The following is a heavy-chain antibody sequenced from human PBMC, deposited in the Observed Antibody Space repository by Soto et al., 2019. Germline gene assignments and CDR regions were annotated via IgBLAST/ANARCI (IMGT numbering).Heavy chain of an antibody. CDR2: ISGGGDET. J-gene: IGHJ4*02. V-gene: IGHV3-23*01. CDR3: VKDGEAYNGVWDYFDH. D-gene: IGHD3-16*01. CDR1: GFTFRNYA. Sequence: EVQLLESGGGLVQPGGSLRLSCAASGFTFRNYAMTWVRQAPGKGLEWVSGISGGGDETYNADSVKGRVIISIDNSKNTLYLQMNSLRAEDTAIDDCVKDGEAYNGVWDYFDHWGQGSLITVSS.